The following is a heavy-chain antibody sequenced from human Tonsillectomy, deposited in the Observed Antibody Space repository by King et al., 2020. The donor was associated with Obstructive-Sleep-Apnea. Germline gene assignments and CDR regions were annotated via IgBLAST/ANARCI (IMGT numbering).Heavy chain of an antibody. Sequence: VQLVESGGGVVQPGRSLRLSCAASGFTFSNYGMHWVRQAPGKGLEWLAFIRYDGKNKYYVDSVKGRFTISRDNSRNTLYLQMNSLTAEDTAVYYCVKVDDTALDYWGQGTRVTVSS. CDR1: GFTFSNYG. J-gene: IGHJ4*02. CDR3: VKVDDTALDY. D-gene: IGHD5-18*01. V-gene: IGHV3-30*02. CDR2: IRYDGKNK.